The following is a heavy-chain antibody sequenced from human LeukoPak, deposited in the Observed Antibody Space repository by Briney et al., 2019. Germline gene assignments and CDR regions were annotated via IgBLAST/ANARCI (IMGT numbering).Heavy chain of an antibody. CDR3: ARDGAAAGDNWFDP. Sequence: ASVKVSCKDCGYKITGDAIHWIRKAPGQGLEWMGWINPNSGGTNYAQKFQGRVTMTRDTSISTAYMELSRLRSDDTAVYYCARDGAAAGDNWFDPWGQGTLVTVSS. CDR2: INPNSGGT. CDR1: GYKITGDA. D-gene: IGHD6-13*01. J-gene: IGHJ5*02. V-gene: IGHV1-2*02.